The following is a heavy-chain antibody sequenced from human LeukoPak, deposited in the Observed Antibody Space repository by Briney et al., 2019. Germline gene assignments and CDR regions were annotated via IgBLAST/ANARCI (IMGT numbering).Heavy chain of an antibody. J-gene: IGHJ4*02. V-gene: IGHV4-34*01. CDR2: INHSGST. CDR3: ARDAVDIVLMTLDLGVDY. D-gene: IGHD2-8*01. Sequence: SETLSLTCAVYGGSFSGYYWSWIRQPPGKGLEWIGEINHSGSTNYNPSLKSRVTISVDTSKNQFSLKLSSVTAADTAVYYCARDAVDIVLMTLDLGVDYWGQGTLVTVSS. CDR1: GGSFSGYY.